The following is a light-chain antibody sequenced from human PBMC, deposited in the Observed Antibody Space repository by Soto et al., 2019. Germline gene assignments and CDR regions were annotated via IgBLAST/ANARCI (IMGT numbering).Light chain of an antibody. CDR2: EVN. J-gene: IGLJ1*01. CDR1: SSDVGGYSY. Sequence: QSALTQPPSASGSPGQSVAISCTGTSSDVGGYSYVSWYQQHPGKAPKLMIYEVNKRPSGVPDRFSGSKSGNTASLTVSGLQAEDEADYYRSSYAGSSNVFGTGTRSPS. V-gene: IGLV2-8*01. CDR3: SSYAGSSNV.